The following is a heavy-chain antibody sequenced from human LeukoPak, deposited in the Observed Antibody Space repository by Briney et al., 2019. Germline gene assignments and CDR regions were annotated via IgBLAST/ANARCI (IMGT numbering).Heavy chain of an antibody. CDR3: AKGTKPVMTIPDY. Sequence: PGGSLRLSCSASGFTFNTYTMHWVRQAPGKGLEHISALSHNGDTTYCTDSVKGRFTISRDNSKNTMYLQMSSLRAEDTAMYYCAKGTKPVMTIPDYWGQGILVTVSS. D-gene: IGHD1/OR15-1a*01. CDR1: GFTFNTYT. J-gene: IGHJ4*02. CDR2: LSHNGDTT. V-gene: IGHV3-64D*06.